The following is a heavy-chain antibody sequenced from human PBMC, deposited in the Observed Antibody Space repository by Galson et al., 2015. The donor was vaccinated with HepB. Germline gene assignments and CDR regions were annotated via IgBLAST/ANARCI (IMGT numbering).Heavy chain of an antibody. J-gene: IGHJ4*02. Sequence: SVKVSCKASGHTFSSYDINWVRQASGQGLEWMGWMNPNSDDTGYAQKFQGRVTMSRNTSMSTVYMELSSLTSEDTAVYFCARVDCDTTSCYFDSWGQGTLVTVSS. CDR1: GHTFSSYD. CDR3: ARVDCDTTSCYFDS. CDR2: MNPNSDDT. V-gene: IGHV1-8*01. D-gene: IGHD2-2*01.